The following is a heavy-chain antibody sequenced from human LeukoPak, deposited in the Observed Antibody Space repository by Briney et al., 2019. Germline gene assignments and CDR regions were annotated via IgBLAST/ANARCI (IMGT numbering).Heavy chain of an antibody. V-gene: IGHV3-23*01. D-gene: IGHD2-8*01. CDR2: ISGVNA. CDR3: AKDVCTSPRCLLYFDS. CDR1: GFAFSNYA. Sequence: GGSLRLSCTTSGFAFSNYALNWVRQAPGQGPEWVSGISGVNAYYADSVKGGFTIFRDNYKNGLYLQMDRLRDEDTAVYSCAKDVCTSPRCLLYFDSWGQGTLVTVSS. J-gene: IGHJ4*02.